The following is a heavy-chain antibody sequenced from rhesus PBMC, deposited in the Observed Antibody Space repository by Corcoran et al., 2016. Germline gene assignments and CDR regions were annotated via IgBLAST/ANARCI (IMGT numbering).Heavy chain of an antibody. J-gene: IGHJ6*01. CDR2: IYVSSGIT. CDR1: GGSIRGGYD. Sequence: QVQLQESGPGVVKPSETLSLTCAVSGGSIRGGYDWSWIRQPPGKGLEWIGYIYVSSGITNYNPARKNRVTLSKDASKNECSLKLGSLTAADTAVYYCGSGSWNGVLDSWGQGVVVTVSS. V-gene: IGHV4-76*01. CDR3: GSGSWNGVLDS. D-gene: IGHD6-25*01.